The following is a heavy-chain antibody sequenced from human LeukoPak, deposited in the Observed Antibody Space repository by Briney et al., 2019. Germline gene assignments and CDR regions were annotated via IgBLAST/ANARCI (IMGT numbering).Heavy chain of an antibody. D-gene: IGHD1-26*01. CDR2: IYTTGST. J-gene: IGHJ4*02. CDR1: GDSISIGSHF. Sequence: SETLSLTCTVSGDSISIGSHFWSWIRQPAGKGLEWIGRIYTTGSTNYNPSLKSRVTISVDTSKSQFSLKLSSVTAADTAVYYCAREGSESHPGYYWGQGTLVTVSS. V-gene: IGHV4-61*02. CDR3: AREGSESHPGYY.